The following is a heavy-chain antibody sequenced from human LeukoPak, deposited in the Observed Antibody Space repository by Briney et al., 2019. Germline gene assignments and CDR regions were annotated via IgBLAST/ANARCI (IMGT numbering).Heavy chain of an antibody. V-gene: IGHV1-69*13. CDR1: GGTFSSYA. J-gene: IGHJ2*01. CDR3: ASSVAGTPRYFDL. D-gene: IGHD6-19*01. CDR2: IIPIFGTA. Sequence: GASVKVSCKASGGTFSSYAISWVRQAPGQGLEWMGGIIPIFGTANYAQKFQGRVTITADESTSTAYMELRSLRSDDTAVYYCASSVAGTPRYFDLWGRGTLVTVSS.